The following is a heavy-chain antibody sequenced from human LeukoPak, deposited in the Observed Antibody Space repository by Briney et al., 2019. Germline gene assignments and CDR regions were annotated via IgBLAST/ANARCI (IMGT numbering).Heavy chain of an antibody. D-gene: IGHD6-13*01. CDR1: GGSISSSSYY. V-gene: IGHV4-39*01. CDR3: ARRLAGTEDY. CDR2: IYYSGST. J-gene: IGHJ4*02. Sequence: SSETLSLTCTVSGGSISSSSYYWGWIRQPPGKGLEWIGSIYYSGSTYYNPSLKSRVTISVDTSKNQFSLKLTSVTAADTAVYYCARRLAGTEDYWGQGTLVTVSS.